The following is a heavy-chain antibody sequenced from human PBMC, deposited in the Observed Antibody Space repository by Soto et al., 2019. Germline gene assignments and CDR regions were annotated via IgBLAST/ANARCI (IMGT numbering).Heavy chain of an antibody. Sequence: SETLSLTCTVSGGSVSSGSYYWSWIRQPPGKGLEWIGYIYYSGSTNYNPSLKSRVTISVDTSKNQLYLKLSSVPAAETAVYYCGRGARLGGGYYYYMDVWGKGTTVTVSS. CDR2: IYYSGST. D-gene: IGHD3-10*01. V-gene: IGHV4-61*01. J-gene: IGHJ6*03. CDR1: GGSVSSGSYY. CDR3: GRGARLGGGYYYYMDV.